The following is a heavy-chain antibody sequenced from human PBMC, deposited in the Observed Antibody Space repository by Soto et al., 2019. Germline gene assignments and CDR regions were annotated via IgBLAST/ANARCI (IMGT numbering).Heavy chain of an antibody. J-gene: IGHJ4*02. Sequence: LRLSCAASGFTFSSYAMHWVRQAPGKGLEWVAVISYDGSNKYYADSVKGRFTISRDNSKNTLYLQMNSLRAEDTAVYYCARDQVVPAALLDYWGQGTLVTVSS. D-gene: IGHD2-2*01. CDR1: GFTFSSYA. CDR3: ARDQVVPAALLDY. CDR2: ISYDGSNK. V-gene: IGHV3-30-3*01.